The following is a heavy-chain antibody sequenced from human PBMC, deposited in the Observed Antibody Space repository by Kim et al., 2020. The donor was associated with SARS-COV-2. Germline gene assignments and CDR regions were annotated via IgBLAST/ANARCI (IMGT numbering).Heavy chain of an antibody. CDR3: ARGLGATTIFGVVTVNWVDP. CDR2: IYSRKCH. J-gene: IGHJ5*02. D-gene: IGHD3-3*01. V-gene: IGHV4-31*02. Sequence: SGNIYSRKCHNHNPSLKSRVTISVATAKNPFSLKLGTVTAADTAVYYCARGLGATTIFGVVTVNWVDPWGQGALVTVSS.